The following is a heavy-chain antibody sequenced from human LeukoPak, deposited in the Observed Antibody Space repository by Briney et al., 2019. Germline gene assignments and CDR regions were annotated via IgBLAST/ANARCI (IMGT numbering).Heavy chain of an antibody. CDR2: ISSSSSYI. J-gene: IGHJ4*02. V-gene: IGHV3-21*01. CDR3: ARDGGGNSFDY. CDR1: GFTFSSYS. Sequence: GGSLRLSCAASGFTFSSYSMNWVRQAPGKGLGWVSSISSSSSYIYYADSVKGRFTISRDNAKNSLYLQMNSLRAEDTAVYYCARDGGGNSFDYWGQGTLVTVSS. D-gene: IGHD4-23*01.